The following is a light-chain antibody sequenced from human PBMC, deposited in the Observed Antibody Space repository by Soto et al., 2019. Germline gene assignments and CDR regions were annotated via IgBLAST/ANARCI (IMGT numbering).Light chain of an antibody. V-gene: IGLV2-14*01. Sequence: QSALTQPASVSGSPGQSITIPCTGSSSDIGSYKFVSWYQQHPGKAPKLLIYDVTNRPSGIPNRFSGSKSGNTASLTISGLQAEDEADYYCSSYTTRSTVIFGGGTKLTVL. CDR1: SSDIGSYKF. CDR2: DVT. CDR3: SSYTTRSTVI. J-gene: IGLJ2*01.